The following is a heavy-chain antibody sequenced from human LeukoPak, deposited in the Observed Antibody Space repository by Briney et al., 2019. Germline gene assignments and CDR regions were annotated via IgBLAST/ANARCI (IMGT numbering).Heavy chain of an antibody. CDR3: ARGPTIAVAGNFDY. CDR1: GGTFSSYA. CDR2: IIPILGIA. Sequence: SVKVSCKASGGTFSSYAISWVRQAPGQGLEWMGRIIPILGIANYAQKFQGRVTITADKSTSTAYMELSSLRSEDTAVYYCARGPTIAVAGNFDYWGQGTLVTVSS. D-gene: IGHD6-19*01. V-gene: IGHV1-69*04. J-gene: IGHJ4*02.